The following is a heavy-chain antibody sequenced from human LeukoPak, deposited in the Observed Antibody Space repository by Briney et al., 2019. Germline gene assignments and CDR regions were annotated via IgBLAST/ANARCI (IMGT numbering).Heavy chain of an antibody. CDR3: AREGGPYRPLDY. J-gene: IGHJ4*02. Sequence: SETLSLTCTVSGGSISSYYWSWIRQPPGKGLEWIGYMSYSGSSNYNPSLRSRVTISVDASKKQFSLKLSSVTAADTAVYYCAREGGPYRPLDYSGQGTLVTVSS. CDR2: MSYSGSS. CDR1: GGSISSYY. V-gene: IGHV4-59*01.